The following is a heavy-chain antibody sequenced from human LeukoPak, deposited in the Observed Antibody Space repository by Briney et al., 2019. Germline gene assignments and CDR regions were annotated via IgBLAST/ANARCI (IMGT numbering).Heavy chain of an antibody. Sequence: PSETLSLTCAVYGGSFSGYYWSWIRQPPGKGLEWNGEINHSGSTNYNTNLTRGVTISVDTSKNQLSLKLSSVTAADTAVYYCARGGVGPRSHYFDYWGQGTLLTVSS. CDR2: INHSGST. CDR1: GGSFSGYY. V-gene: IGHV4-34*01. CDR3: ARGGVGPRSHYFDY. D-gene: IGHD1-26*01. J-gene: IGHJ4*02.